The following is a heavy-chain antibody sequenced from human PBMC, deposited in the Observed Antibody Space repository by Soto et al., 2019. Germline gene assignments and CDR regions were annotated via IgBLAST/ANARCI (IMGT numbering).Heavy chain of an antibody. J-gene: IGHJ3*02. CDR2: TRNKANSYTT. Sequence: GGCLRLSCAASGFTFSDHYMDWVRQAPGKGLEWVGRTRNKANSYTTEYAASVKGRFTISRDDSKNSLYLQMNSLKTEDTAVYYCARPSSGLDAFDIWGQGTMVTVSS. CDR3: ARPSSGLDAFDI. V-gene: IGHV3-72*01. D-gene: IGHD6-19*01. CDR1: GFTFSDHY.